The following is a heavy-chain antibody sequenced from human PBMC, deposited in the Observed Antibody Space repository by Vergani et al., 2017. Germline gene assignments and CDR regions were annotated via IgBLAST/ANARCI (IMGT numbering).Heavy chain of an antibody. Sequence: EVQLVESGGGVVQPGRSLRLSCAASAFTFSSYWMHWVRQAPGKGLEWVAAMKEDGSEKQYVDSVKGRFTITRDNAKKSLYLQMNSLRGEDTAVYYCAKGNSLGSYWGQGTLVTVSS. CDR2: MKEDGSEK. V-gene: IGHV3-7*01. CDR1: AFTFSSYW. CDR3: AKGNSLGSY. D-gene: IGHD1-7*01. J-gene: IGHJ4*02.